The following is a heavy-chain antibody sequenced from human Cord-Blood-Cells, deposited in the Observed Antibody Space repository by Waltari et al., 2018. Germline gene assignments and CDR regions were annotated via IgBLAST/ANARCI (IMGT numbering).Heavy chain of an antibody. CDR1: GFTFRGSA. CDR3: TRGNDYGDY. CDR2: IRSKANSYAT. D-gene: IGHD2-8*01. Sequence: EVQLVESGGGLVQPGGSLKLSCAASGFTFRGSAMSWVRQASGKGLEWVGRIRSKANSYATAYAASVKGRFTISRDDSKNTAYLQMNSLKTEDTAVYYCTRGNDYGDYWGQGTLVTVSS. J-gene: IGHJ4*02. V-gene: IGHV3-73*01.